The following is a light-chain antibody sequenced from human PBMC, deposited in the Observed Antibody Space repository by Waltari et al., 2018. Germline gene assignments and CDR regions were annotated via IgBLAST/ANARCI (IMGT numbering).Light chain of an antibody. CDR2: AVI. V-gene: IGLV2-14*03. CDR1: NSDAGAFKH. J-gene: IGLJ1*01. Sequence: QSALTQPASVAGSPGQSTTISCTGTNSDAGAFKHVSWYQQPPGRAPKVMIFAVINRPSGVSNRFSGSKSGNTASLTISGLQAEDETDYYCKSYTSGLTYVFGTGTKVTVL. CDR3: KSYTSGLTYV.